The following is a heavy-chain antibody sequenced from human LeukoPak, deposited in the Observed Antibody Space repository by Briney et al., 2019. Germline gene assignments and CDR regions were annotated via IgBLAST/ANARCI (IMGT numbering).Heavy chain of an antibody. CDR2: ISAYNGNT. Sequence: GASVKVSCKASGYTFTSHGISWVRQAPGQGLEWMGWISAYNGNTNYAQKLQGRVTMTTDTSTSTAYMELRSLRSDDTAVYYCARDGTYYDILTGYYPTPDFDYWGQGTLVTVSS. CDR3: ARDGTYYDILTGYYPTPDFDY. V-gene: IGHV1-18*01. D-gene: IGHD3-9*01. CDR1: GYTFTSHG. J-gene: IGHJ4*02.